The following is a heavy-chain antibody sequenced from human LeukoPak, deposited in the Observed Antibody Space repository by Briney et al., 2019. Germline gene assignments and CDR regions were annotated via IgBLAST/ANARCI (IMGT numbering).Heavy chain of an antibody. V-gene: IGHV3-23*01. J-gene: IGHJ6*02. Sequence: GGFLRLSCAASGFTFSSYAMSWVRQAPGKGLKWVSAISGSGGSTYYADSVKGRFTISRDNSKHTLYLQMNSLRAEDTAVYYCAKDPTYYYGSGSLYGMDVWGQGTTVTVSS. CDR1: GFTFSSYA. D-gene: IGHD3-10*01. CDR3: AKDPTYYYGSGSLYGMDV. CDR2: ISGSGGST.